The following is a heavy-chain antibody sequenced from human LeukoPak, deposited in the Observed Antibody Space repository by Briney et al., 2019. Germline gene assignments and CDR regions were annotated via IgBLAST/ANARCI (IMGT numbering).Heavy chain of an antibody. V-gene: IGHV3-30-3*01. J-gene: IGHJ4*02. CDR2: ISYDGSNK. Sequence: PGGSLRLSCAASGFTFSSYAMHWVRQAPGKGLEWVAVISYDGSNKYYADSVKGRFTISRDNSKNTLYLQMNSLRAEDTAVYYCARGGIAAAEDYWGQGTLVTVSS. D-gene: IGHD6-13*01. CDR1: GFTFSSYA. CDR3: ARGGIAAAEDY.